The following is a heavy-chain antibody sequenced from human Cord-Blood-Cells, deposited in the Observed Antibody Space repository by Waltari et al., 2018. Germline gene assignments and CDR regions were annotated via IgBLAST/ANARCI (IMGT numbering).Heavy chain of an antibody. J-gene: IGHJ5*02. D-gene: IGHD1-26*01. V-gene: IGHV3-33*01. CDR3: ARDGVGATDSNWFDP. CDR2: RWYDGSNK. CDR1: GFTFSSNG. Sequence: QVQLVESGEGVVQPGRSLRLYCAASGFTFSSNGMHWVRQAPGKGLEWVAVRWYDGSNKYYADSGKGRFTISRDNSKNTLDLQMNSLRAEDTAVYYCARDGVGATDSNWFDPWGQGNLVTVSS.